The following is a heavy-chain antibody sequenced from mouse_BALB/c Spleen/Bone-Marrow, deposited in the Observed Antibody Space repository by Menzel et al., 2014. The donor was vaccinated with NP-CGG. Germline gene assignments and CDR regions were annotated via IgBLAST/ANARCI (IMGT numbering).Heavy chain of an antibody. CDR1: GYTFSSYW. D-gene: IGHD2-3*01. CDR2: ILPGSGST. CDR3: ARSDGYYYAMDY. Sequence: QVQLQQSGAEPMKPGASVKISCKATGYTFSSYWIEWVKQRPGHGLEWIGEILPGSGSTNYNEKFKGKATFTADTSSNTAYMQLSSLTSEDSAVYYCARSDGYYYAMDYWGQGTSVTVSS. J-gene: IGHJ4*01. V-gene: IGHV1-9*01.